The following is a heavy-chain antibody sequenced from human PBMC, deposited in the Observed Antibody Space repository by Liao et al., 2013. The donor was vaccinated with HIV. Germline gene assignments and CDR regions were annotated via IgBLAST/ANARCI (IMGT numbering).Heavy chain of an antibody. CDR2: VSYSGNT. D-gene: IGHD6-13*01. V-gene: IGHV4-59*01. CDR1: GGSISSSS. J-gene: IGHJ2*01. Sequence: QVHLQESGSGRVKPSEILSLTCIVSGGSISSSSWNWIRQPPGKGLEWVGSVSYSGNTNYNPSLRSRVTMSVDTSRNHVSLQLNSVTAADTAVYFCARDRQFPPAGWYFDLWGRGTPVTVSS. CDR3: ARDRQFPPAGWYFDL.